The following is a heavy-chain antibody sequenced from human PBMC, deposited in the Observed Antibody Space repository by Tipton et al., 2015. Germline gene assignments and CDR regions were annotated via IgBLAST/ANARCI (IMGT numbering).Heavy chain of an antibody. J-gene: IGHJ4*02. Sequence: GSLRLSCAASGFTFSDYYMSWIRQAPGKGLEWLSYVSSSGATIYYTDSVKGRFTISRDTAKNSLHLQMNSLRAEDTAVYYCARVRYSSGSGYFDYWGQGTLVTVSS. CDR2: VSSSGATI. CDR3: ARVRYSSGSGYFDY. CDR1: GFTFSDYY. D-gene: IGHD6-19*01. V-gene: IGHV3-11*04.